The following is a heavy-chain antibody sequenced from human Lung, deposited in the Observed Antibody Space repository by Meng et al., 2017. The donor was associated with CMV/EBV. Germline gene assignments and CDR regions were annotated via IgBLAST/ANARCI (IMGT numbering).Heavy chain of an antibody. CDR1: GFTFNSYA. Sequence: GESLKISCAASGFTFNSYAMNWVRQAPGKGLEWVSYISETSSYIYYADSVKGRFTIYRDNANKSLYLQMNSLRAEDTALYYCVRDWKYSWGQGTLVTVSS. D-gene: IGHD1-1*01. V-gene: IGHV3-21*04. J-gene: IGHJ4*02. CDR2: ISETSSYI. CDR3: VRDWKYS.